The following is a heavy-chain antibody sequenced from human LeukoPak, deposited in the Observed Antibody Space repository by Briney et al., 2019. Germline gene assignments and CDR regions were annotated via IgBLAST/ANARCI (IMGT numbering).Heavy chain of an antibody. J-gene: IGHJ3*02. CDR2: IDYRGST. CDR3: ASRSGSFSDALDI. Sequence: SETLSLTCTVSGGSISSFFWSWVRQPPGKGLEWLGCIDYRGSTKYNPSLKSRVTMSVDTSTDQFSLKLSSVTAADTAVYYCASRSGSFSDALDIWGQGTLVTVSS. D-gene: IGHD3-10*01. CDR1: GGSISSFF. V-gene: IGHV4-59*08.